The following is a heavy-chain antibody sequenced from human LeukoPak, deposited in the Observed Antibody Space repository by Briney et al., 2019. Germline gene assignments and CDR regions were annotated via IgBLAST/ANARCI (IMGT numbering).Heavy chain of an antibody. D-gene: IGHD3-10*01. J-gene: IGHJ5*02. V-gene: IGHV1-46*01. CDR3: ARAPRWVRGVTEYKFDP. CDR1: GYTFTSYY. CDR2: INPSGGST. Sequence: GASVKVSCKASGYTFTSYYMHWVRQAPGQGLEWMGIINPSGGSTSYAQKFQGRVTMTRDMSTSTVYMELSSLRSEDTAVYYCARAPRWVRGVTEYKFDPWGQGTLVTVSS.